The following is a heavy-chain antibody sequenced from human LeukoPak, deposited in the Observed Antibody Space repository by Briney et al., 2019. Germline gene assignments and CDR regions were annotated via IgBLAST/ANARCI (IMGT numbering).Heavy chain of an antibody. J-gene: IGHJ3*02. CDR3: ASAVVPAAAFDI. D-gene: IGHD2-2*01. CDR2: IYHSGST. CDR1: GYSISSGYY. Sequence: SETLSLTCAVSGYSISSGYYWGWIRQPPGKGLEWIGSIYHSGSTYYNPSLKSRVTISEDTSKNQFSLKLSSVTAADTAVYYCASAVVPAAAFDIWGQGTMVTVSS. V-gene: IGHV4-38-2*01.